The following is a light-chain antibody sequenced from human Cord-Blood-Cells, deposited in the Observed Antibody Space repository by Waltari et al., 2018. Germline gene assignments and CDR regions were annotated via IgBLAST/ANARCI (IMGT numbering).Light chain of an antibody. CDR2: EGS. Sequence: QSALTQPASASGSPGQPITISCPGTSSDVGSYNLVSWYQQHPGKAPKLMIYEGSKRPSGVSNRFSGSKSGNTASLTISGLQAEDEADYYCCSYAGSRVFGGGTKLTVL. J-gene: IGLJ3*02. CDR3: CSYAGSRV. CDR1: SSDVGSYNL. V-gene: IGLV2-23*01.